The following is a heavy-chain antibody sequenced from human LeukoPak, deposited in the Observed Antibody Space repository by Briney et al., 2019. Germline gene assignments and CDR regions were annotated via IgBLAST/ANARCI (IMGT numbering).Heavy chain of an antibody. Sequence: PGESLRLSCAASRFTFSSYAMSWVRQAPGKGLEWVSAISGSGGTTYNADSVKGRFTISRDNSKSTLYLQLNSLRAEDTAVYYCAKGAGNFDWSYHDYWGQGTLVTVSS. J-gene: IGHJ4*02. CDR1: RFTFSSYA. V-gene: IGHV3-23*01. D-gene: IGHD3-9*01. CDR3: AKGAGNFDWSYHDY. CDR2: ISGSGGTT.